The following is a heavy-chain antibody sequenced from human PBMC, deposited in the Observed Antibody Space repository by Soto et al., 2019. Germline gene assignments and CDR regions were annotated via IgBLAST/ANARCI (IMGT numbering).Heavy chain of an antibody. CDR3: ARGSKYGAYFDY. CDR1: GGSFSGYY. Sequence: SETLSLTCAVYGGSFSGYYWSWIRQPPGKGLEWIGEINHSGSTNYNPSLKSRVTISVDTSKNQFSLKLSSVTAADTAVYYCARGSKYGAYFDYWDQGTLVTVSS. D-gene: IGHD4-4*01. CDR2: INHSGST. V-gene: IGHV4-34*01. J-gene: IGHJ4*02.